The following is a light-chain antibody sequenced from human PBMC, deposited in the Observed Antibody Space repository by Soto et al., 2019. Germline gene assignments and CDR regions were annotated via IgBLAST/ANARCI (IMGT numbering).Light chain of an antibody. CDR1: SSNIGAGYD. CDR3: HSYDSSLSGSV. J-gene: IGLJ3*02. V-gene: IGLV1-40*01. CDR2: GDT. Sequence: QSALTQPPSVSGAPGQRATISCTGSSSNIGAGYDVHWYRQLPGTAPKLLIYGDTTRPSGVPDRFSASKSGTSASLAITGLQAEDEADYYCHSYDSSLSGSVFGGGTKVTVL.